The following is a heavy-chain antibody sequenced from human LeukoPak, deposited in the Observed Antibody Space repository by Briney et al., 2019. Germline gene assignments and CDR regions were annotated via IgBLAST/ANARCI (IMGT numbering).Heavy chain of an antibody. D-gene: IGHD3-22*01. Sequence: ASVKVSCKASGYTFTSYGISWVRQAPGQGLEWMGWISAYNGNTNYAQKLQGRVTMTTDTSTSTAYMELRSLRSDDTAVYYCARDPTTYYYDSSGLGSNWFDPWGQGTLVTASS. J-gene: IGHJ5*02. CDR3: ARDPTTYYYDSSGLGSNWFDP. CDR1: GYTFTSYG. V-gene: IGHV1-18*01. CDR2: ISAYNGNT.